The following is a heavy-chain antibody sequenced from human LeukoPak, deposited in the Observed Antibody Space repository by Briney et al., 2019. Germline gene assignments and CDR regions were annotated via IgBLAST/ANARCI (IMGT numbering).Heavy chain of an antibody. CDR2: FHDSEST. Sequence: PSETLSLTCSVSGGSISSSSYYRGWIRQPPGKGLEWIGHFHDSESTNYNPSLKSRVTISVDTSKNQFSLKLSSVTAADTAVYYCARGDPSGRPGIAFDYWGQGTLVTVSS. V-gene: IGHV4-61*05. D-gene: IGHD1-26*01. CDR3: ARGDPSGRPGIAFDY. J-gene: IGHJ4*02. CDR1: GGSISSSSYY.